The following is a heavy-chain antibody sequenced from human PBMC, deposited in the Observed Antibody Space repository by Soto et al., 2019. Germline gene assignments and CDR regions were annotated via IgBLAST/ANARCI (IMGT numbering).Heavy chain of an antibody. Sequence: QVQLVESGGGVVQPGRSLRLSCAASGFTFSSYVMHWVRQAPGKGLEWVAVIWYDGSNKYYADSVKGRFTISRDNSKNTLYLQMNSLRAEDTAVYYCARDRIAAVQEDWFDPWGQGTLVTVSS. CDR1: GFTFSSYV. J-gene: IGHJ5*02. CDR3: ARDRIAAVQEDWFDP. V-gene: IGHV3-33*01. D-gene: IGHD6-13*01. CDR2: IWYDGSNK.